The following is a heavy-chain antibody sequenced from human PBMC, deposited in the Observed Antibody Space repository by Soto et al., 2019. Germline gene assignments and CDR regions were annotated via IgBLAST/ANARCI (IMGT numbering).Heavy chain of an antibody. J-gene: IGHJ3*02. CDR2: IDPSDSYT. Sequence: GESLKISCKGSGYSFTSYWISWVRQMPGKGLEWMGRIDPSDSYTNYSPSFQGHVTISADKSISTAYLQWSSLKASETAMYCCPRHTRYDISTGYTQDVCYHTYDIWGRGTMGTVSS. D-gene: IGHD3-9*01. CDR3: PRHTRYDISTGYTQDVCYHTYDI. CDR1: GYSFTSYW. V-gene: IGHV5-10-1*01.